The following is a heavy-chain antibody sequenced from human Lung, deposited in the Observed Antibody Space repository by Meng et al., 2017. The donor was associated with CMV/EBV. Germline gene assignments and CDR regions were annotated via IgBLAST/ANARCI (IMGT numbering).Heavy chain of an antibody. V-gene: IGHV1-8*01. CDR3: ARGFLAAKSGLRSLTY. J-gene: IGHJ4*02. CDR1: GYTFTSYD. CDR2: MNPNSGNT. D-gene: IGHD2-15*01. Sequence: SVXVSXXTSGYTFTSYDINWVRQATGQGLEWMGWMNPNSGNTGYAQKFQGRVTMTRNTSISTAYMELSSLRSEDTAVYYCARGFLAAKSGLRSLTYWGQGTXVAVAS.